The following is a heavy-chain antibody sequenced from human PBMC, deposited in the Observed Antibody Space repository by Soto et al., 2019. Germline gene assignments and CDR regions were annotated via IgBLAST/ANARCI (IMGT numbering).Heavy chain of an antibody. CDR3: ARHLPGSVFGQDY. CDR1: GGSNMSYF. Sequence: LETPSLTCTLSGGSNMSYFWCWGRQPPGKGLEWIGQIYSSGSTYYSPSLKSRVTISVDTSENQFSLKLSSVTAADAAVYYCARHLPGSVFGQDYWGPGSQVTVSS. CDR2: IYSSGST. J-gene: IGHJ4*02. D-gene: IGHD2-15*01. V-gene: IGHV4-59*08.